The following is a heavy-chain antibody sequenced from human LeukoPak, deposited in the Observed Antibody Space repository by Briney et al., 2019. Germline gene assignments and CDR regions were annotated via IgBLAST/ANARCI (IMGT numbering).Heavy chain of an antibody. CDR1: GFTFDDYA. CDR3: AKVQGYSSGAGAFDI. D-gene: IGHD6-19*01. CDR2: ISWNSGSI. Sequence: GRSLRLSCAASGFTFDDYAMHWVRQAPGKGLEWVSGISWNSGSIGYADSVKGRFTISRDNAKNSPYLQMNSLRAEDTALYYCAKVQGYSSGAGAFDIWGQGTMVTVSS. V-gene: IGHV3-9*01. J-gene: IGHJ3*02.